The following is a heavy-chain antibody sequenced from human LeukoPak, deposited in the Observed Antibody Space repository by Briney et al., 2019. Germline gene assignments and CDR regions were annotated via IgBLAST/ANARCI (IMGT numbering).Heavy chain of an antibody. CDR3: AIARGLYCSSTSCYKGGVDY. V-gene: IGHV3-9*01. D-gene: IGHD2-2*02. CDR1: GFTFDDYA. J-gene: IGHJ4*02. CDR2: ISWNSGSI. Sequence: GRSLRLSCAASGFTFDDYAMHWVRQAPGKGLEWVSGISWNSGSIGYADSVKGRFTISRDNAKNSLYLQMNSLRAEDTALYYCAIARGLYCSSTSCYKGGVDYWGQGTLVTVSS.